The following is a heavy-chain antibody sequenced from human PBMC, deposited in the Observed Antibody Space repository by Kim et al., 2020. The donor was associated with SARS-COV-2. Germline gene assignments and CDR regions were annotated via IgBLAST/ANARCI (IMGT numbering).Heavy chain of an antibody. J-gene: IGHJ4*02. CDR1: VGSFSGYY. V-gene: IGHV4-34*01. CDR2: INHSGST. Sequence: SETLSLTCAVYVGSFSGYYWSWIRQPPGKGLEWIGEINHSGSTNYNPSLKSRVTISVDTSKNQFSLKLSSVSAADTAVYYCARAHCRGGSCYSYYFDYWGQGTLVTVSS. CDR3: ARAHCRGGSCYSYYFDY. D-gene: IGHD2-15*01.